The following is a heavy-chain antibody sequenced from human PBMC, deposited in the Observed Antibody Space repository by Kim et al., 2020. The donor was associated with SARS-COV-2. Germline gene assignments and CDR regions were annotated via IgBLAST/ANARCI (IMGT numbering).Heavy chain of an antibody. Sequence: GGSLRLSCAASGFTFSGYYMSWIRQAPGKGLEWVSYISSSSSYTNYADSVKGRFTISRDNAKNPLYLQMNSLRAEDTAVYYCARGEFNYCDSSGYLYWGQGTLVTVSS. CDR3: ARGEFNYCDSSGYLY. D-gene: IGHD3-22*01. V-gene: IGHV3-11*06. CDR2: ISSSSSYT. J-gene: IGHJ4*02. CDR1: GFTFSGYY.